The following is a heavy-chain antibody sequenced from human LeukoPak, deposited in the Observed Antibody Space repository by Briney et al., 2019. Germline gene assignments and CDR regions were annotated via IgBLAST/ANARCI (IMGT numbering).Heavy chain of an antibody. CDR1: AYSISSGYY. J-gene: IGHJ3*02. V-gene: IGHV4-38-2*02. Sequence: SETLSLTCSVSAYSISSGYYGAWIRQPPGKGLEWIGIIYHSGSTYYNPSLKSRVTISVDTSKNQFSLTLSSVTAADTAVYYCARGEGSISLVRGVIINAFDIWGQGTMVTVSS. D-gene: IGHD3-10*01. CDR2: IYHSGST. CDR3: ARGEGSISLVRGVIINAFDI.